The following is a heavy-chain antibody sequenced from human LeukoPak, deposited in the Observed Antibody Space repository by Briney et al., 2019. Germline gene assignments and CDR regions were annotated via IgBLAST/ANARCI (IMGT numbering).Heavy chain of an antibody. Sequence: GGSLRLSCAASGFTVSSNYMSWVRRAPGKGLEWVSVIYSGGSTYYADSVKGRFTISRDNSKNTLYLQMNSLRAEDTAVYYCARGEGFGELLPPWFDPWGQGTLVTVSS. D-gene: IGHD3-10*01. CDR3: ARGEGFGELLPPWFDP. V-gene: IGHV3-66*01. CDR2: IYSGGST. J-gene: IGHJ5*02. CDR1: GFTVSSNY.